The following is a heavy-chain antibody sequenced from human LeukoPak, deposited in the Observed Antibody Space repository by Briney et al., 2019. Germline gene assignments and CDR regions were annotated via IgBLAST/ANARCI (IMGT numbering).Heavy chain of an antibody. CDR2: IYYSGST. CDR3: ARDRDTAMVNDAFDI. V-gene: IGHV4-39*07. CDR1: GGSISSSSYY. J-gene: IGHJ3*02. Sequence: SSETLSLTCTVSGGSISSSSYYWGWIRQPPGKGLEWIGSIYYSGSTYYNPSLKSRVTISVDTSKNQFSLKLSSVTAADTAVYYCARDRDTAMVNDAFDIWGQGTMVTVSS. D-gene: IGHD5-18*01.